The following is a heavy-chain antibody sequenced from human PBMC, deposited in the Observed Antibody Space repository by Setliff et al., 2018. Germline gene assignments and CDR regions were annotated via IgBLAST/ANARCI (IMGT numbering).Heavy chain of an antibody. CDR3: ARDPASPAAAGGWFDP. CDR1: GGSFTTYY. CDR2: IYSSGST. V-gene: IGHV4-4*08. D-gene: IGHD6-13*01. J-gene: IGHJ5*02. Sequence: PSETLSLTCTVSGGSFTTYYWSWIRQPPGKGLEWIGYIYSSGSTNYNPSLKSRVTISVDTSKNQFSLKLSSVTAADTAVYYCARDPASPAAAGGWFDPWGQGTLVTVSS.